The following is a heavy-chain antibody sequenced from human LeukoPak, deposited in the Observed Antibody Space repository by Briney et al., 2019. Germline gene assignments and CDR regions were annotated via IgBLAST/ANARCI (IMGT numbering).Heavy chain of an antibody. J-gene: IGHJ5*02. CDR1: GGSFSGYY. CDR3: ARVKHYDFWSGALGFDP. CDR2: INHSGST. D-gene: IGHD3-3*01. Sequence: PSETLSLTCAVYGGSFSGYYWSWIRQPPRKGLEWIGEINHSGSTNYNPSLKSRVTISVDTSKNQFSLKLSSVTAADTAVYYCARVKHYDFWSGALGFDPWGQGTLVTVSS. V-gene: IGHV4-34*01.